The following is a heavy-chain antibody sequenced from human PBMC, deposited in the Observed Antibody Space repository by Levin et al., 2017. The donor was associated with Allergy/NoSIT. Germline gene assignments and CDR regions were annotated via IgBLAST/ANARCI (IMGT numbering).Heavy chain of an antibody. CDR3: ARIGVKAPATFLDY. CDR2: ISYTGT. D-gene: IGHD3-3*01. V-gene: IGHV4-59*01. Sequence: SETLSLTCSVSGGSISSDYWSWIRQPPGKGLEWIGYISYTGTKYNPSLKSRVTISEGTSKNQVSLKLSSVTSADTAVYYCARIGVKAPATFLDYWGQGTLVTVSS. J-gene: IGHJ4*02. CDR1: GGSISSDY.